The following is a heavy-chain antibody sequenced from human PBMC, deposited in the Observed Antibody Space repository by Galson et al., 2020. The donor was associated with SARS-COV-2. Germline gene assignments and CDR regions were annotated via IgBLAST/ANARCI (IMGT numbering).Heavy chain of an antibody. CDR3: AREKSGLGSRSAFQF. CDR1: GGSFSGFY. V-gene: IGHV4-34*12. Sequence: SETLSLTCAVDGGSFSGFYWSWVRQSPTKGMEWIGEIIHSEATHSNPSLKSRVTISLDTSKNHFSLRLAAVTAADTAVYYCAREKSGLGSRSAFQFWGQGTLVTVSS. J-gene: IGHJ1*01. D-gene: IGHD1-26*01. CDR2: IIHSEAT.